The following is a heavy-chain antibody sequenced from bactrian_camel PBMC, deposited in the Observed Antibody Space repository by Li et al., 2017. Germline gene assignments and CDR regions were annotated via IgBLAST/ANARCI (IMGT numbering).Heavy chain of an antibody. CDR2: IDGDGRT. Sequence: HVQLVESGGGSVEAGETLTLSCAASGFAYSSNCMGWFRQLPGKQREGIAAIDGDGRTTYAASVEGRFTISGDFDNARNTFFLQMDSLKPEDTGMYYCAVSRLLWIATTVHFKPQVWGQGTQVTVS. J-gene: IGHJ4*01. CDR3: AVSRLLWIATTVHFKPQV. CDR1: GFAYSSNC. D-gene: IGHD4*01. V-gene: IGHV3S53*01.